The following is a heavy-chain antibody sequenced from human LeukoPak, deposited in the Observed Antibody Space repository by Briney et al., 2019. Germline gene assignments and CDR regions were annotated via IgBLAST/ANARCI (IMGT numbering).Heavy chain of an antibody. V-gene: IGHV3-7*01. J-gene: IGHJ4*02. CDR2: IKYDGFEK. CDR1: GFSFSNYW. Sequence: GGSLRLSCAASGFSFSNYWMSWVRQAPGKELEWVANIKYDGFEKYTVDSVKGRFTISRDNANNSLYLQMNSLRVEDTALYYCTKGGTTFDFWGQGTLVTVSS. CDR3: TKGGTTFDF. D-gene: IGHD2/OR15-2a*01.